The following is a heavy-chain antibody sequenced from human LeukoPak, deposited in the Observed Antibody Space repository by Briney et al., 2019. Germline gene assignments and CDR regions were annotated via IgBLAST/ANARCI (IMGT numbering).Heavy chain of an antibody. CDR1: GGSISSSSYY. D-gene: IGHD2-2*02. Sequence: SETLSLTCTVSGGSISSSSYYWGWIRQPPGKGLEWIGSIYYSGSTYYNPSLKSRVTISVDTSKNQFSLKLKSVTAADTAVYFCARVAAIDLIAAHHDYWGQGTLVTVSS. CDR3: ARVAAIDLIAAHHDY. V-gene: IGHV4-39*07. J-gene: IGHJ4*02. CDR2: IYYSGST.